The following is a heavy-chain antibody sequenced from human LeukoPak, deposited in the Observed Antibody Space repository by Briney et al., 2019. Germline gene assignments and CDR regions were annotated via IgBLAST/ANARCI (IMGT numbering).Heavy chain of an antibody. D-gene: IGHD3-22*01. J-gene: IGHJ4*02. Sequence: GGSLRLSCAASGFTFSSSWMSWVRQAPGKGLEWVANIQQDGSDKYYVDSVKGRFTISRDSAKNSLYLQMNSLRAEDTAVYYCARDLYRIVVVPHYFDYWGQGTLVTVSS. CDR1: GFTFSSSW. V-gene: IGHV3-7*01. CDR3: ARDLYRIVVVPHYFDY. CDR2: IQQDGSDK.